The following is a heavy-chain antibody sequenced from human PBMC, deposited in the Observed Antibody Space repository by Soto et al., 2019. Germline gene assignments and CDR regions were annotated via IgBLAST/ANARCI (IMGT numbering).Heavy chain of an antibody. D-gene: IGHD6-13*01. Sequence: SETLSLPCTVSGGSIGGYYWSWVRQPPGKGLEWIGYIYYSGSTNYNPSLKSRVTISVDTSKNQFSLKLISVTAADTAVYYCARLVRSSSDEPKRFASWGKGTLVTVS. CDR2: IYYSGST. J-gene: IGHJ5*01. CDR3: ARLVRSSSDEPKRFAS. V-gene: IGHV4-59*08. CDR1: GGSIGGYY.